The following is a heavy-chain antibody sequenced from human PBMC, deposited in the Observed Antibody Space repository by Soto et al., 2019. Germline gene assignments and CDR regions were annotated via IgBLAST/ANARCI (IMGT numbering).Heavy chain of an antibody. CDR2: IWYDGSNK. V-gene: IGHV3-33*01. CDR3: ARAFNLDFWSGYLDY. J-gene: IGHJ4*02. CDR1: GFTFSSYG. Sequence: GGSLRLSCAASGFTFSSYGMHWVRQAPGKGLEWVAVIWYDGSNKYYADSVKGRFTISRDNSKNTLYLQMNSLRAEDTAVYYCARAFNLDFWSGYLDYWGQGTLVTVSS. D-gene: IGHD3-3*01.